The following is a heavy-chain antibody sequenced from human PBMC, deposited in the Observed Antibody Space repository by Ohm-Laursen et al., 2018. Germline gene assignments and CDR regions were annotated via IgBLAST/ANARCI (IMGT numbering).Heavy chain of an antibody. Sequence: SLRLSCSASGFTFSSYGMHWVRQAPGKGLEWVAVISYDGSNKYYADSVKGRFTISRDNSKNTLYLQMNSLRAEDTAVYYCAKDVNSYYLDYWGQGTLVTVSS. D-gene: IGHD1-26*01. CDR2: ISYDGSNK. V-gene: IGHV3-30*18. CDR1: GFTFSSYG. J-gene: IGHJ4*02. CDR3: AKDVNSYYLDY.